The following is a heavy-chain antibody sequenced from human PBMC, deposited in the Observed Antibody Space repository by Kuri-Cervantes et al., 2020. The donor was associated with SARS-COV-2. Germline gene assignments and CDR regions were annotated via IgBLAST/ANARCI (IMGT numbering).Heavy chain of an antibody. CDR2: IRYDGGNK. CDR1: GFTFSSYG. Sequence: GESLKISCAASGFTFSSYGMHWVRQAPGKGLEWVAFIRYDGGNKYYADSVKGRFTMSRDNAKNSLYLQMNSLRAEDTAVYYCATAVREPFGGYWGQGTLVTVSS. V-gene: IGHV3-30*02. J-gene: IGHJ4*02. CDR3: ATAVREPFGGY. D-gene: IGHD3-16*01.